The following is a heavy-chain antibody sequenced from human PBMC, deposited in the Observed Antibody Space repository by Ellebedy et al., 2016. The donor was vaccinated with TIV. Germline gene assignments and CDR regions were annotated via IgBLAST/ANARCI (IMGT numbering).Heavy chain of an antibody. J-gene: IGHJ4*02. CDR1: GGTFSSYA. V-gene: IGHV1-69*13. CDR3: ARDTSYSSSWYFGY. D-gene: IGHD6-13*01. Sequence: SVKVSCXASGGTFSSYAISWVRQAPGQGLEWMGGIIPIFGTANYAQKFQGRVTITADESTSTAYMELSSLRSDDTAVYYCARDTSYSSSWYFGYWGQGTLVTVSS. CDR2: IIPIFGTA.